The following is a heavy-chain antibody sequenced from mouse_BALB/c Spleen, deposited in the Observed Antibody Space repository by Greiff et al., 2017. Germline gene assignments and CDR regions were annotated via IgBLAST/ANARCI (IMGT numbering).Heavy chain of an antibody. CDR2: IYPGDGDT. CDR3: ASASIYDGNYGDY. J-gene: IGHJ2*01. Sequence: VQLQQSGAELARPGASVKLSCKASGYTFTSYWMQWVKQRPGQGLEWIGAIYPGDGDTRYTQKFKGKATLTADKSSSTAYMQLSSLASEDSAVYYCASASIYDGNYGDYWGQGTTLTVSS. D-gene: IGHD2-1*01. CDR1: GYTFTSYW. V-gene: IGHV1-87*01.